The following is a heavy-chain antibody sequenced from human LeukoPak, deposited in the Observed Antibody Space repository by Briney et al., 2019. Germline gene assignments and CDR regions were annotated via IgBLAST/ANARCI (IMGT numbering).Heavy chain of an antibody. D-gene: IGHD6-13*01. CDR2: IYTSGST. Sequence: PSETLSLTRTVSGGSISSGSYYWSWIRQPAGKGLEWIGRIYTSGSTNYNPSLKSRVTISVDTSKNQFSLKLSSVTAADTAVYYCASRIGQQLDAFDIWGQGTMVTVSS. J-gene: IGHJ3*02. CDR1: GGSISSGSYY. V-gene: IGHV4-61*02. CDR3: ASRIGQQLDAFDI.